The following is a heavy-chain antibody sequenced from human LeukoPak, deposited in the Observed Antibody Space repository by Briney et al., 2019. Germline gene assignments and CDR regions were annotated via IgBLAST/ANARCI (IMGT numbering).Heavy chain of an antibody. J-gene: IGHJ4*02. D-gene: IGHD2-15*01. CDR1: GESLNSYY. CDR3: ARGAWATRLAS. V-gene: IGHV4-34*01. CDR2: IYESGTT. Sequence: SETLSLTCAVYGESLNSYYWSWVRQPPGEGLEWIGEIYESGTTKYNPSLKSRVAISMVPSKQQFSLRLSSVTAADTAVYYCARGAWATRLASWGLGTPVIVSS.